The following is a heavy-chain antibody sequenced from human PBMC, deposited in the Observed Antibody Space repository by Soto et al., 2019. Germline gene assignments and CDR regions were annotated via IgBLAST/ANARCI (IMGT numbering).Heavy chain of an antibody. D-gene: IGHD2-2*01. CDR1: GFNFSNFG. CDR3: AKDYLGSSNVFDV. CDR2: VSSEGTEK. J-gene: IGHJ3*01. V-gene: IGHV3-30*02. Sequence: GGSLRLSCVVSGFNFSNFGMHWVRRAPGKGLEWVASVSSEGTEKYLSESVRGRFTISRDTSRKTLNLQMTGLRAGDTAVYLCAKDYLGSSNVFDVWGRGTVVTVSS.